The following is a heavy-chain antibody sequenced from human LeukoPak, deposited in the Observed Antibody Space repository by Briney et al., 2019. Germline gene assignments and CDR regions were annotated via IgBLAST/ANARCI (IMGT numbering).Heavy chain of an antibody. CDR2: IKPNSDGT. J-gene: IGHJ4*02. CDR3: ARQGYSGYDYDY. CDR1: GYTFTGYY. V-gene: IGHV1-2*02. Sequence: ASVKVSCKASGYTFTGYYMHWVRQAPGQRLEWIGWIKPNSDGTNYAQKFQGRVTMTRDTSISTAYMEVSRLRSDNTAVYYCARQGYSGYDYDYWGQGTLVTVSS. D-gene: IGHD5-12*01.